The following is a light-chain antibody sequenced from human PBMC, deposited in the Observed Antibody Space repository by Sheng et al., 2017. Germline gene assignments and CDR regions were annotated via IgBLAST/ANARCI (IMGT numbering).Light chain of an antibody. CDR1: QSISSW. J-gene: IGKJ1*01. Sequence: DIQMTQSPSTLSASVGDRVTITCRASQSISSWLAWYQQKPGKVPKLLIYKASNLESGVPSRFSGSGSGTEFTLTISSLQPDDLGTYYCQQYSDYWTFGQGTKVEIK. V-gene: IGKV1-5*03. CDR2: KAS. CDR3: QQYSDYWT.